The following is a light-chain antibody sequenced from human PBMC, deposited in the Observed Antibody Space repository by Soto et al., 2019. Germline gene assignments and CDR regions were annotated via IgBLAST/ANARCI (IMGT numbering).Light chain of an antibody. CDR3: SSFATSRLYV. CDR2: GVR. J-gene: IGLJ1*01. CDR1: GXDIGAYDY. Sequence: QSVLTQPTSVSGSPGQSIAIPCTGNGXDIGAYDYVSWYQQHPGKAPRLLIHGVRNRPPGISSRFSGFKSGLTASLTISGLQAEDEADYYCSSFATSRLYVFGPGTKLTVL. V-gene: IGLV2-14*01.